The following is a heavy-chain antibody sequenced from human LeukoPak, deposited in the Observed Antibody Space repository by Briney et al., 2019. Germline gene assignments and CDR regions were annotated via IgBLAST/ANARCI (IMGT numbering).Heavy chain of an antibody. CDR1: GFTFSSYG. D-gene: IGHD2-2*01. CDR3: ANLGYCSSTSCYFPSDYYMDV. J-gene: IGHJ6*03. V-gene: IGHV3-30*18. Sequence: PGGSLRLSCAASGFTFSSYGMHWVRQAPGKGLEWVAVISYDGSNKYYADSVKGRFTISRDNSKNTLYLQMNSLRAEDTAVYYCANLGYCSSTSCYFPSDYYMDVWGKGTTVTISS. CDR2: ISYDGSNK.